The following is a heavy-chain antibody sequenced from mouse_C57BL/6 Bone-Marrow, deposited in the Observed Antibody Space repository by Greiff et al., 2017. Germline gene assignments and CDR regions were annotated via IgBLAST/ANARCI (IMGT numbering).Heavy chain of an antibody. CDR1: GYTFTSYW. V-gene: IGHV1-5*01. J-gene: IGHJ3*01. CDR3: TRSPDGFWFAY. D-gene: IGHD2-3*01. Sequence: EVQLQQSGTVLARPGASVKMSCKTSGYTFTSYWMHWVKQRPGQGLEWIGAIYPGNSDTSYNQKFKGKAKLTAVTSARTAYMELSSLTNEDSAVYYCTRSPDGFWFAYWGQGTLVTVSA. CDR2: IYPGNSDT.